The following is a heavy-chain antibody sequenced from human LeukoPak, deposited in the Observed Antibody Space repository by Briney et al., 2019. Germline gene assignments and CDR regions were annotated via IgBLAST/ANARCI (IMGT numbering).Heavy chain of an antibody. CDR2: ISSSSSTI. Sequence: GGSLRLSCAASGFTFSSYSMNWVRQAPGKGLEWVSYISSSSSTIYYADSVEGRFTISRDNSKNTLYLQMNSPRAEDTAVYYCSAPAATLGWGQGTLVTVSS. CDR3: SAPAATLG. V-gene: IGHV3-48*01. D-gene: IGHD2-15*01. J-gene: IGHJ4*02. CDR1: GFTFSSYS.